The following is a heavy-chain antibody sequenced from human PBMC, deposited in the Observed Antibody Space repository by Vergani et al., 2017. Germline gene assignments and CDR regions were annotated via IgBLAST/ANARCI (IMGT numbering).Heavy chain of an antibody. Sequence: QVQVVQSGAEVKKSGASVKVSCKTSGYTFSNYYMHWVRQAPGQGLEWMGIINPSGGHTNYAQKFQGRVTMNRDTSTSTVYMELSSLRSEDTAIYYCARGDYGILTGYRYWLRGTLVTVS. CDR3: ARGDYGILTGYRY. CDR1: GYTFSNYY. J-gene: IGHJ4*02. V-gene: IGHV1-46*03. CDR2: INPSGGHT. D-gene: IGHD3-9*01.